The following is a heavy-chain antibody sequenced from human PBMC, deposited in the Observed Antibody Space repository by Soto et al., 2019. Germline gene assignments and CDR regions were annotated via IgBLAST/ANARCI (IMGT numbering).Heavy chain of an antibody. Sequence: GGSLRLSCAASGFTFSSYAMSWVRQAPGKGLEWVSAISGSGGSTYYADSVKGRFTISRDNSKNTLYLQMNSLRAEDTAVYYCAKDSSSWYSTYNWFDPWGQGTLVTVSS. D-gene: IGHD6-13*01. CDR2: ISGSGGST. CDR1: GFTFSSYA. CDR3: AKDSSSWYSTYNWFDP. V-gene: IGHV3-23*01. J-gene: IGHJ5*02.